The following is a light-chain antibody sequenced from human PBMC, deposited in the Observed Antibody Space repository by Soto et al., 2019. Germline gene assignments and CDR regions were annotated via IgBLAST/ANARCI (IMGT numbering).Light chain of an antibody. CDR2: GNS. V-gene: IGLV1-40*01. CDR3: AAWDDSPDGYV. CDR1: SSNIGAGYD. J-gene: IGLJ1*01. Sequence: QSVLTQPPSVSGAPGQRVTISCTGSSSNIGAGYDVHWYQQLPGTAPKLLIYGNSNRPSGVPDRFSGPKSGTSASLAITGLQAEDEGDYYCAAWDDSPDGYVFGTGTKVTVL.